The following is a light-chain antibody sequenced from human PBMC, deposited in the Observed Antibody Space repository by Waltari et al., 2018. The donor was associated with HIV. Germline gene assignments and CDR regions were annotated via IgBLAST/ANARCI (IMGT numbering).Light chain of an antibody. CDR1: LLGTKT. J-gene: IGLJ1*01. CDR3: QVWDSSSDHYV. Sequence: SYVLTQPPSVSVAPGKTAPITCDGSLLGTKTVHWYQQKPGQAPVLVIFYDSDRPSEIPERYSGSNSGDTATLTITRVEAGDEADYYCQVWDSSSDHYVFGTGTTVTVL. CDR2: YDS. V-gene: IGLV3-21*04.